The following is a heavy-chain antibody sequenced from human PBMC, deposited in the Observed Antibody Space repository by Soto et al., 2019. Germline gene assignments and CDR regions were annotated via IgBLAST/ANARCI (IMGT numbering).Heavy chain of an antibody. CDR3: ARDSRLLSALDY. CDR2: IYYSGST. V-gene: IGHV4-31*03. J-gene: IGHJ4*02. CDR1: GGSISSGGYY. D-gene: IGHD4-17*01. Sequence: PSETLSLTCTVSGGSISSGGYYWSWIRQHPGKGLEWIGYIYYSGSTYYNPSLKSRVTISVDTSKNQFSLKLSSVTAADTAVYYCARDSRLLSALDYGGQGTLVTVSS.